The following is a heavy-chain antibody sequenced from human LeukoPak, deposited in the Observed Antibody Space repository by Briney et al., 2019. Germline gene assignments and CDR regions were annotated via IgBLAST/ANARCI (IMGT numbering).Heavy chain of an antibody. CDR1: GYTLTELS. Sequence: ASVKVSCKVSGYTLTELSMHWVRQAPGKGLEWMGGFDPEDGETIYAQKFQGRVTMTRDTSTSTVYMELSSLRSEDTAMYYCARGDDYGDYWGLYWGQGTLVTVSS. CDR2: FDPEDGET. D-gene: IGHD4-17*01. V-gene: IGHV1-24*01. CDR3: ARGDDYGDYWGLY. J-gene: IGHJ4*02.